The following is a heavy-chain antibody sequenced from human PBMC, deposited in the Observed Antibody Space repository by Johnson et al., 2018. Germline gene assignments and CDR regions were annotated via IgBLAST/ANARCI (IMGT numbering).Heavy chain of an antibody. D-gene: IGHD1-26*01. CDR2: LDPEDVET. CDR1: GYTLSELS. Sequence: VQLLETGAEVKKPGASVKVSCKVSGYTLSELSMHWVRQAPGKGLEWMGGLDPEDVETIYAQKFQGRVTMTEDTSTDTAYMELSSLRSEDTAVYYCATSRRGGTTIGYYYGVDVWGQGTTVTVSS. V-gene: IGHV1-24*01. CDR3: ATSRRGGTTIGYYYGVDV. J-gene: IGHJ6*02.